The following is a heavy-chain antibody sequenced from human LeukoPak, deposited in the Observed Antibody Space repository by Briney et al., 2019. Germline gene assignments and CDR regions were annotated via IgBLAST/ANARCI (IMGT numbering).Heavy chain of an antibody. D-gene: IGHD3-22*01. Sequence: PGGSLRLSCTASGFTFGDYALSWVRQAPGKGLEWVGFIRSKDYSGTTEYAASVKGRFTISRDDSKDIAYLQMNSPKTEDTAVYYCTRGSYYDNSGYLLPDYWGQGTLVTVSS. CDR3: TRGSYYDNSGYLLPDY. V-gene: IGHV3-49*04. J-gene: IGHJ4*02. CDR2: IRSKDYSGTT. CDR1: GFTFGDYA.